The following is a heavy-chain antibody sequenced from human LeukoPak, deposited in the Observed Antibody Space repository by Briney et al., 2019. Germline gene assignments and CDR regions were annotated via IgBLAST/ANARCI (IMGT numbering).Heavy chain of an antibody. Sequence: ASVKVSCKASGYTFTGYYMHWVRQAPGQGLEWMGWINPHSGGANYAQKLQGRVTMTRDTSISTAYMELSSLRSDDTAMYYCAKRFERTYYFDYWGQGTLVTVPS. CDR2: INPHSGGA. CDR3: AKRFERTYYFDY. D-gene: IGHD3-10*01. J-gene: IGHJ4*02. CDR1: GYTFTGYY. V-gene: IGHV1-2*02.